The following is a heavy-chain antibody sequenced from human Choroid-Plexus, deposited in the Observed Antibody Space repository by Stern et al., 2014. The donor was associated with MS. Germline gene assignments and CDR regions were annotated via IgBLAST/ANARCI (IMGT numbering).Heavy chain of an antibody. D-gene: IGHD3-10*01. V-gene: IGHV3-30*18. J-gene: IGHJ4*02. Sequence: VQLVESGGGVVQPGRPPRLPCAAHGFSFSSFGMHWVRQAPGKGLELVSLISYDGSTDYADCVKGRFAISTDNSKNTLYLQMNSLRAEDTAVYYCAKDRHYLAFFFDFWGQGSLVTVSS. CDR3: AKDRHYLAFFFDF. CDR2: ISYDGST. CDR1: GFSFSSFG.